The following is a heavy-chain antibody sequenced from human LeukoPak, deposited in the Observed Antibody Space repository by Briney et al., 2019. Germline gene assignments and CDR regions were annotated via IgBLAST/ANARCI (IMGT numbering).Heavy chain of an antibody. CDR2: INPTGDST. V-gene: IGHV1-46*01. D-gene: IGHD4-17*01. Sequence: ASVKVSCKASGYTFTNYYIHWVRQAPGQGLEWMGIINPTGDSTSYAQKFQARVTMTRDTSTNTVYMELSRLRSDDTAVYYCARDQNGDFDYWGQGTLVTVSS. J-gene: IGHJ4*02. CDR3: ARDQNGDFDY. CDR1: GYTFTNYY.